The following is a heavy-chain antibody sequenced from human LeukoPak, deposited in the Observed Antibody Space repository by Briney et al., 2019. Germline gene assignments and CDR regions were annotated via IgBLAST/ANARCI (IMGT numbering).Heavy chain of an antibody. CDR1: GLTFTFSTSG. Sequence: GGSLRLSCAASGLTFTFSTSGIHWVRQGPGKGLVWVSRINEDGSSTSYAESVRGRFTISRDNAKNTLYLQMNSLRAEDTAVYYCTRDTFGARDSWGQGTLVTVSS. CDR2: INEDGSST. D-gene: IGHD3-10*01. V-gene: IGHV3-74*01. CDR3: TRDTFGARDS. J-gene: IGHJ4*02.